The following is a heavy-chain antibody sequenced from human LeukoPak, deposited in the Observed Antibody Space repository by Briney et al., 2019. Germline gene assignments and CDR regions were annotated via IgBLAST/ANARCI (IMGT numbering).Heavy chain of an antibody. CDR3: AEQDESRRCYGSGSYYNV. CDR1: GGTFSSYA. V-gene: IGHV1-69*04. Sequence: GASVKVSCKASGGTFSSYAISWVRQAPGQGLEWMGRIIPIFGIANYAQKFQGRVTITADKSTSTAYMEPSSLRSEDTAVYYCAEQDESRRCYGSGSYYNVWGQGTLVTVSS. D-gene: IGHD3-10*01. CDR2: IIPIFGIA. J-gene: IGHJ4*02.